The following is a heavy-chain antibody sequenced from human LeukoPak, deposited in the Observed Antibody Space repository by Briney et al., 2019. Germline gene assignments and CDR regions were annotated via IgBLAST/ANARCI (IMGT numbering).Heavy chain of an antibody. Sequence: SETLSLTCTVSGGSISSYYWSWIRQPAGKGLEWIGYIYYSGSTNYNPSLKSRVTISVDTSKNQLSLKLSSVTAADTAVYYCAAMTTVTTAYFDYWGQGTLVTVSS. CDR2: IYYSGST. V-gene: IGHV4-59*01. CDR1: GGSISSYY. J-gene: IGHJ4*02. CDR3: AAMTTVTTAYFDY. D-gene: IGHD4-17*01.